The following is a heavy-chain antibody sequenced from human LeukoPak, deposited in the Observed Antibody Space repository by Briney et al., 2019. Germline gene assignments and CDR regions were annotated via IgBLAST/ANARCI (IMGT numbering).Heavy chain of an antibody. J-gene: IGHJ4*02. Sequence: GASVKVSCKASGYTFTSYGISWVRQAPGQGLEWMGWISAYNGNTNYAQKLQGRVTTTTDTSTSTAYMELRSLRSDDTAVYYCARVQYSSSSVHPPPPYYWGQGTLVTVSS. CDR1: GYTFTSYG. CDR3: ARVQYSSSSVHPPPPYY. CDR2: ISAYNGNT. D-gene: IGHD6-6*01. V-gene: IGHV1-18*01.